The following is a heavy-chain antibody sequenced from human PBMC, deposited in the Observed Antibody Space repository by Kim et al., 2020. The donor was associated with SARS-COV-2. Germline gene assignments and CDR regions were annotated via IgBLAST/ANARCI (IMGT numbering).Heavy chain of an antibody. V-gene: IGHV3-23*01. Sequence: GGSLRLSCAASGFTLSAYAMSWVRQAPGKGLEWVAFISGTGFNTYYVDSVKRRITVSRDDSHNTLYLQLSILRVEDTAMYYCARDGYNFIPFDSWGQGT. CDR1: GFTLSAYA. D-gene: IGHD5-18*01. CDR3: ARDGYNFIPFDS. J-gene: IGHJ4*02. CDR2: ISGTGFNT.